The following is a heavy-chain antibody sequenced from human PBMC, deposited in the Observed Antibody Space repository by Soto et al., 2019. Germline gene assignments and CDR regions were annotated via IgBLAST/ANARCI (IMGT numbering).Heavy chain of an antibody. V-gene: IGHV3-48*02. CDR2: ISSSSSTI. D-gene: IGHD4-17*01. J-gene: IGHJ4*02. CDR3: ARDLSEFGLRGHTYYFDY. CDR1: GFTFSSYS. Sequence: PGGSLRLSCAASGFTFSSYSMNWVRQAPGKGLEWVSYISSSSSTIYYADSVKGRFTISRDNAKNSLYLQMNSLRDEDTAVYYCARDLSEFGLRGHTYYFDYWGQGTLVTVSS.